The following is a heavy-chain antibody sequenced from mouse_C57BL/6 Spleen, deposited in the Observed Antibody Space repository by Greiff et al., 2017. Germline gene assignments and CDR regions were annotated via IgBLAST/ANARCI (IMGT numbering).Heavy chain of an antibody. Sequence: VQLQQSGAELVKPGASVKLSCKASGYTFTSYWMHWVKQRPGQGLEWIGMIHPNSGSTNYNEKFKSKATLTVDKSSSTTYMQLSSLTSEDSAVYYCARGYYDYDDYFDYWGQGTTLTVSS. J-gene: IGHJ2*01. D-gene: IGHD2-4*01. CDR3: ARGYYDYDDYFDY. V-gene: IGHV1-64*01. CDR1: GYTFTSYW. CDR2: IHPNSGST.